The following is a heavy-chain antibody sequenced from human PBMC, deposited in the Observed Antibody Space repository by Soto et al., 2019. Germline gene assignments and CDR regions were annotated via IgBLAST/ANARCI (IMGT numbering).Heavy chain of an antibody. D-gene: IGHD2-2*02. CDR1: GFTFSSYA. CDR3: TRYCPTASCYILYGMDV. Sequence: EVQLLESGGGLVQPGGSLRLSCAASGFTFSSYAMTWVRQAPGKGLEWVSTISGSGGTTCYADSVRGRFTISRDNSKNTLSPQMTTLRPEDTALYSCTRYCPTASCYILYGMDVWGQGTTVTVSS. V-gene: IGHV3-23*01. J-gene: IGHJ6*02. CDR2: ISGSGGTT.